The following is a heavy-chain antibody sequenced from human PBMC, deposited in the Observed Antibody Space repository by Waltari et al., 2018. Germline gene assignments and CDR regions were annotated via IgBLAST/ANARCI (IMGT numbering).Heavy chain of an antibody. CDR1: GFPVSNYS. V-gene: IGHV3-23*01. CDR3: AKEIYRIGRPCFDY. D-gene: IGHD6-19*01. CDR2: ITSGGGDT. Sequence: QLLESGGGWRQAGGSLKLSCAASGFPVSNYSMSWVRQAPGKGWEWVSGITSGGGDTYYTDSGRGRFTISRDNSKNTVYLQMNSLRHEDTAVYYCAKEIYRIGRPCFDYWGQGVRVTVSS. J-gene: IGHJ4*02.